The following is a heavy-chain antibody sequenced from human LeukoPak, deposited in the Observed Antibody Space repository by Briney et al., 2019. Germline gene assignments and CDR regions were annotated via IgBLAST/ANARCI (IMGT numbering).Heavy chain of an antibody. D-gene: IGHD3-22*01. CDR3: AKDFYYYDSSGYYMTS. V-gene: IGHV3-23*01. J-gene: IGHJ5*02. CDR2: ISGSGGST. CDR1: GFTFSNYA. Sequence: GGSLRLSCAASGFTFSNYAMSWVRQAPGKGLEWVSAISGSGGSTYYADSVKGRFTISRDNSKNTLYLQMNSLRAEDTAVYYCAKDFYYYDSSGYYMTSWGQGTLVTVSS.